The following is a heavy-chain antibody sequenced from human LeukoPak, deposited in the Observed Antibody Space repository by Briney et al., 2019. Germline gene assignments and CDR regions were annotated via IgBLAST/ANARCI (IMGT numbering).Heavy chain of an antibody. V-gene: IGHV3-23*01. D-gene: IGHD3-22*01. CDR2: ISGSGGST. J-gene: IGHJ5*02. CDR1: GFTFSSYA. CDR3: AKDPESYYYDSSGSENWCDP. Sequence: GGSLRLSCAASGFTFSSYAMSWVRPAPGKGLEWVSTISGSGGSTYYADSVKGRFTISRDNSKNTLYLQMNSLRAEDTAVYYCAKDPESYYYDSSGSENWCDPWGQGTLVTVSS.